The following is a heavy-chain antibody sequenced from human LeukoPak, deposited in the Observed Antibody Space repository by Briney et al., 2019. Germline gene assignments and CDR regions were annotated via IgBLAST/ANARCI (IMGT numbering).Heavy chain of an antibody. CDR3: AKDLVYDISTGSSFGGPAGDY. Sequence: GGSLRLSCAASGFTFSSYAMSWVRQAPGKGLEWVSAISGSGGSTYYADSVKGRFTISRDNSKNTLYLQMNSLRAEDTAVYYCAKDLVYDISTGSSFGGPAGDYWGQGTLVTVSS. J-gene: IGHJ4*02. V-gene: IGHV3-23*01. CDR1: GFTFSSYA. D-gene: IGHD3-9*01. CDR2: ISGSGGST.